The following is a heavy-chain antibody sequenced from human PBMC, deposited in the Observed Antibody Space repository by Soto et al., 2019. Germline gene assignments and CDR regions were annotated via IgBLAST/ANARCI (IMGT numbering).Heavy chain of an antibody. CDR1: GGSFSGYY. Sequence: QVQLQQWGAGLLKPSETLSLTCAVYGGSFSGYYWSWIRQPPGKGLEWIGEINHSGSTNYNPSLKSRVTISVDTSKNQFSLKLSSVTAADTAVYYCARTQTAYYYYGMDVWGQGTTVTVSS. CDR3: ARTQTAYYYYGMDV. V-gene: IGHV4-34*01. CDR2: INHSGST. J-gene: IGHJ6*02.